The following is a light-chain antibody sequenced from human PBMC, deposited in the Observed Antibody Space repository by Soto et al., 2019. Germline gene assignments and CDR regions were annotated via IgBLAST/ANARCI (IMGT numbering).Light chain of an antibody. Sequence: EIVLTQSPATLSLSPGESATLSCRASQSVSSYLAWYQQKPGQAPRLLIYDANRATGIPVRLSGSGSGTDFTLTISSLEPEDFAVYYCQQRSNWPITFGQGTKVDIK. CDR3: QQRSNWPIT. CDR1: QSVSSY. J-gene: IGKJ1*01. CDR2: DA. V-gene: IGKV3-11*01.